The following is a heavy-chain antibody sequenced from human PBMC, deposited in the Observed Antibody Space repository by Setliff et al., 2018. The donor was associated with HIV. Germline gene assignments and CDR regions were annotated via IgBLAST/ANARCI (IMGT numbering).Heavy chain of an antibody. J-gene: IGHJ6*03. CDR1: GYSLTSYW. Sequence: PGESLKISCKGSGYSLTSYWIGWVRQMPGKGLEWMGIIYPGDSDTRYSPSFQGQVTISADKSISTAYLQWSSLKASDTAMYYCARFPMYSSSWYFYYYYIDVWGKGTTVTVSS. CDR2: IYPGDSDT. V-gene: IGHV5-51*01. CDR3: ARFPMYSSSWYFYYYYIDV. D-gene: IGHD6-13*01.